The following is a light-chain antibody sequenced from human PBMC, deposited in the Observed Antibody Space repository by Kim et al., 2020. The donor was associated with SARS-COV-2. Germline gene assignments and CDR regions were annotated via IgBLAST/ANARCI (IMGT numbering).Light chain of an antibody. V-gene: IGLV1-44*01. J-gene: IGLJ3*02. CDR1: ISNIGSNV. Sequence: GQIVTISCSGSISNIGSNVVNWYQQLPGTAPKLLMYSNDYRPSGVPDRFFGSKSGTSASLAISGLQSEDEADYYCAAWDDSLKGSVFGGGTQLTVL. CDR3: AAWDDSLKGSV. CDR2: SND.